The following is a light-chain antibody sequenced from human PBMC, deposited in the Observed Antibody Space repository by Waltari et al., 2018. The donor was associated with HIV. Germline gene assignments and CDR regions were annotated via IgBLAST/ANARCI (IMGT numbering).Light chain of an antibody. V-gene: IGLV1-44*01. Sequence: QSVLTQPPSASGTPGQTVTISCSGSRSNVGTNTVNWYQQLPGTAPKLLIYSNNHRPSGVPDRFSGSKSGTSASLAISGLQSGDEADYYCAAWDDSLNGVVFGGGTKLTGL. J-gene: IGLJ2*01. CDR2: SNN. CDR3: AAWDDSLNGVV. CDR1: RSNVGTNT.